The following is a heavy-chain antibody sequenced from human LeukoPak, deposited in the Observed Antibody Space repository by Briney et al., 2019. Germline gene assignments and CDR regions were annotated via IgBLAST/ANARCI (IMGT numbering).Heavy chain of an antibody. CDR1: GFTFSSYG. CDR2: IRYDGSNK. Sequence: GGSLRLSCAASGFTFSSYGMHWVRQAPGKGLEWVAFIRYDGSNKYYADSVKGRFTISRDNSKNTLYLQMNSLRAEDTAVYYCAKDGRITIFGVVTNPLDYWGQRTLVTVSS. CDR3: AKDGRITIFGVVTNPLDY. D-gene: IGHD3-3*01. V-gene: IGHV3-30*02. J-gene: IGHJ4*02.